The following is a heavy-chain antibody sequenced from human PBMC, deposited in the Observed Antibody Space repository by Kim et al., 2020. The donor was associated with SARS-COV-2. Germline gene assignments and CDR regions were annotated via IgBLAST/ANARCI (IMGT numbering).Heavy chain of an antibody. J-gene: IGHJ5*02. D-gene: IGHD4-4*01. CDR1: GGSISSSSYY. CDR2: IYYSGST. V-gene: IGHV4-39*01. Sequence: SETLSLTCTVSGGSISSSSYYWGWIRQPPGKGLEWIGSIYYSGSTYYNPSLKSRVTISVDTSKNQFSLKLSSVTTADTAVYYCAQVTLGRWFDPWGQGTLVTVSS. CDR3: AQVTLGRWFDP.